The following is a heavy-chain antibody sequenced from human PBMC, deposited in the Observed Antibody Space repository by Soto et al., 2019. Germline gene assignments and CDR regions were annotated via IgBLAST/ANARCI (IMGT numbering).Heavy chain of an antibody. J-gene: IGHJ4*02. D-gene: IGHD2-15*01. Sequence: PGGSLRLSCAASGFTFSSYAMSWVRQAPGKGLEWVSAISGSGGSTYYADSVKGRFTISRDNSKNTLYLQMNSLRAEDTAVYYCAKDRFRPGFLVVVAATRGGFDYWGQGTLVTVSS. V-gene: IGHV3-23*01. CDR3: AKDRFRPGFLVVVAATRGGFDY. CDR1: GFTFSSYA. CDR2: ISGSGGST.